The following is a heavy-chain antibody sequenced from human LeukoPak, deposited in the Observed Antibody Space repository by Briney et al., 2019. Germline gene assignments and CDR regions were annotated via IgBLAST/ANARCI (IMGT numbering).Heavy chain of an antibody. J-gene: IGHJ3*02. D-gene: IGHD1-20*01. V-gene: IGHV1-46*01. CDR3: ARLTYNWNDKGAFDI. CDR1: GYTFTSNY. CDR2: INPSGGST. Sequence: ASVTVSCKASGYTFTSNYMHWVRQAPGQGLEWMGIINPSGGSTSHAQKFQGTVTMTRDTSTSTVYMELSSLRSEDTAVYYCARLTYNWNDKGAFDIWGQGTMVTVSS.